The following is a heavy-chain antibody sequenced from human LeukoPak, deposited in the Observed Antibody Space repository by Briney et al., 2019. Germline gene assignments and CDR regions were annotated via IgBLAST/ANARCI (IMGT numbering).Heavy chain of an antibody. CDR2: IYYSGST. Sequence: KPSETLSLTCTVSGGSISSSSYYWGWIRQPPGKGLEWIGSIYYSGSTYYNPSLKSRVTISVDTSKNQFSLKLSSVTAADTVVYYCAIFSRITIFGVVTPDNDYWGQGTLVTVSS. J-gene: IGHJ4*02. CDR3: AIFSRITIFGVVTPDNDY. D-gene: IGHD3-3*01. CDR1: GGSISSSSYY. V-gene: IGHV4-39*01.